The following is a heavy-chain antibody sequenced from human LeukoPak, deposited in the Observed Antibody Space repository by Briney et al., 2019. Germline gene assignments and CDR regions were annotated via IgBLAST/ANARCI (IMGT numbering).Heavy chain of an antibody. J-gene: IGHJ4*02. Sequence: GGSLRLSCAASGFTFSRYSMNWVRQAPGKGLEWVSYISSSSRTIHYADSVKGRFTISRDNAKNSLYLQMNSLRAEDTAVYYCARRGYSSGWNRFDYWGQGTLVTVSS. CDR2: ISSSSRTI. CDR1: GFTFSRYS. V-gene: IGHV3-48*01. D-gene: IGHD6-25*01. CDR3: ARRGYSSGWNRFDY.